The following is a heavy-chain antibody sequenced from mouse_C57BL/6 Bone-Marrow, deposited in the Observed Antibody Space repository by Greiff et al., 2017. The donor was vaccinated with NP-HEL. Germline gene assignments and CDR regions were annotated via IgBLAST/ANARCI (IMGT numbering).Heavy chain of an antibody. D-gene: IGHD1-1*01. V-gene: IGHV5-9*01. CDR2: ISGGGGNT. J-gene: IGHJ4*01. CDR1: GFTFSSYT. Sequence: EVKLMESGGGLVKPGGSLKLSCAASGFTFSSYTMSWVRQTPEKRLEWVATISGGGGNTYYPDSVKGRFTISRDNAKNTLYLQMSSLRSEDTALYYCARRVYYGSHYAMDYWGQGTSVTVSS. CDR3: ARRVYYGSHYAMDY.